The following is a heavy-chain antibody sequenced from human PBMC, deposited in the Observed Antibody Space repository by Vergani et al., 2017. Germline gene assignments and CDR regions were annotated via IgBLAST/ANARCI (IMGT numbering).Heavy chain of an antibody. V-gene: IGHV1-69*17. CDR2: IIPIFGIA. Sequence: QVQLVQSGAEVKKPGSSVKVSCKASGGTFSSYAISWVRQAPGQGLEWMGGIIPIFGIANYAQKFQGRVTITADKSTSTAYMELSSLRSEDTAVYYCARERTASIVVGGHSPDAFDIWGQGTMVTVSS. CDR1: GGTFSSYA. CDR3: ARERTASIVVGGHSPDAFDI. J-gene: IGHJ3*02. D-gene: IGHD2-15*01.